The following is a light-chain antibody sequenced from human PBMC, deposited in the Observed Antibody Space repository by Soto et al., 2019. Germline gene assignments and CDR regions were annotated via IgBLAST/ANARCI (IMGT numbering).Light chain of an antibody. CDR3: QQYESWPVT. V-gene: IGKV3-15*01. J-gene: IGKJ4*02. CDR1: QTVTNK. Sequence: EIVMTQSPATLSVSPGERVVLSCRATQTVTNKLAWYQQKPGQAPRLLIYDASIRATGIPARFSGSGSGTEFTLTISTLQSEDFVIYYCQQYESWPVTFGGGTKVEIK. CDR2: DAS.